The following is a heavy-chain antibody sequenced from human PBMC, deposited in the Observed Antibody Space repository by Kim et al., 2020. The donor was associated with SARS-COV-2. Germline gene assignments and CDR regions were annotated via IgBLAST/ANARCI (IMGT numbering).Heavy chain of an antibody. CDR3: ARDRPLWFGDKYGMDV. CDR2: INPNSGGT. D-gene: IGHD3-10*01. J-gene: IGHJ6*02. Sequence: ASVKVSCKASGYTFTGYYMHWVRQAPGQGLEWMGWINPNSGGTNYAQKFQGWVTMTRDTSISTAYMELSRLRYDDTAVYYCARDRPLWFGDKYGMDVWGQGTTVTVSS. CDR1: GYTFTGYY. V-gene: IGHV1-2*04.